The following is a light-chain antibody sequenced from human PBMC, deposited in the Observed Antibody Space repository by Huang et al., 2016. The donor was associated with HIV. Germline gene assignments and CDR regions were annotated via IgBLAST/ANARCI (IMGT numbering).Light chain of an antibody. CDR1: QSISSW. CDR2: KAS. V-gene: IGKV1-5*03. J-gene: IGKJ5*01. CDR3: QQYNSYSIT. Sequence: DIQMTQSPSTLSASVGDRVTITCRASQSISSWLAWYQKKPGKAPKLLIYKASSLESGVPSMFSGSGSGTEFTLTISSLQSDDSATYYCQQYNSYSITFGQGTRLEIK.